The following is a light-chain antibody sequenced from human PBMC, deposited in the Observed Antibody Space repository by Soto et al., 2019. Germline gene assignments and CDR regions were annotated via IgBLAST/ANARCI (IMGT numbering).Light chain of an antibody. CDR2: EVT. Sequence: QSVLTQPASVSGSPGQSITISCTGTSSDIGADDLVSWYQHHPDNTPKLIIFEVTYRPSGISHRFSASKSGNTASLTISGLQPEDEATYYCSAYRRTTFPHVVFGGGTKLIVL. J-gene: IGLJ2*01. V-gene: IGLV2-14*01. CDR1: SSDIGADDL. CDR3: SAYRRTTFPHVV.